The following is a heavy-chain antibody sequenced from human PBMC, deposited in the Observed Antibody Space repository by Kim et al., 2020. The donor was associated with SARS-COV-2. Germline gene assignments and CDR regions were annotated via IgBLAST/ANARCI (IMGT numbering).Heavy chain of an antibody. CDR3: ARYHDFWSGYYSYSSGVDV. V-gene: IGHV1-18*01. CDR2: ISAYNGNT. D-gene: IGHD3-3*01. J-gene: IGHJ6*02. Sequence: ASVKVSCKASGYTFTSYGISWVRQAPGQGLEWMGWISAYNGNTNYAQKLQGRVTMTTDTSTSTAYMELRSLRSDDTAVYYCARYHDFWSGYYSYSSGVDVWGQGTPGTVSS. CDR1: GYTFTSYG.